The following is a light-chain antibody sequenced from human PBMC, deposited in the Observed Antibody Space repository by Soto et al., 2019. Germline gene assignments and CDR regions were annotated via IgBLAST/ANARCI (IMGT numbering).Light chain of an antibody. CDR3: EQYGSSPRA. V-gene: IGKV3-20*01. CDR2: GAS. CDR1: QSVSSSY. Sequence: EIVVTQCPGTLSSSPGERATLSGRASQSVSSSYLAWYQQKPGQAPRLLIYGASSRATGIPDRFSGSGSGTDYTLTISRLETEDFAVYYCEQYGSSPRAFGGGTKVEIK. J-gene: IGKJ4*01.